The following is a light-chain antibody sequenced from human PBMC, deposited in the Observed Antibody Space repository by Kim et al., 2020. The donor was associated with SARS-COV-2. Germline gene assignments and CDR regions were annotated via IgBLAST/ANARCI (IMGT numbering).Light chain of an antibody. CDR1: QSISSW. CDR3: NHYDLYPWT. J-gene: IGKJ1*01. V-gene: IGKV1-5*01. CDR2: DVS. Sequence: DIQMTQSPSPLSAFVGDRVTITCRASQSISSWLAWYQQKPGKAPKLLIYDVSNLERGVPSRFSGSRSGTEYTLTISSLQPEDFATYNCNHYDLYPWTFGEGTKVYIK.